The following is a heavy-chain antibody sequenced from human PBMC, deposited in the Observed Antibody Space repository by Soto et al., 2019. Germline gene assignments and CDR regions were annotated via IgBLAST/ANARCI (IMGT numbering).Heavy chain of an antibody. CDR3: ACHGGGYSYDL. CDR1: GGSMSTWY. CDR2: LHYSGST. Sequence: QVQLQESGPGLVKPSETLSLTCTVSGGSMSTWYWSWIRQPPGKGLEWIGCLHYSGSTDYNPSLKSSVAISVDRSKSQCSLRLRSVTTVDTAVYYCACHGGGYSYDLWGQGPLVTVSS. V-gene: IGHV4-59*08. D-gene: IGHD5-18*01. J-gene: IGHJ4*02.